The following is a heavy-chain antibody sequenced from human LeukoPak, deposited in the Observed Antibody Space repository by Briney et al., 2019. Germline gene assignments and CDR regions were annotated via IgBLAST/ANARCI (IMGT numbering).Heavy chain of an antibody. CDR3: AKREQEMATTMGAFDI. V-gene: IGHV3-30*02. Sequence: PGGSLRLSCAGSGFIFRNYGMHWVRQAPGKGLEWVAFIRYDGSNKYYADSVKGRFTISRDNSKNTLYLQMNSLRAEDTAVYYCAKREQEMATTMGAFDIWGQGTMVTVSS. D-gene: IGHD5-24*01. CDR1: GFIFRNYG. CDR2: IRYDGSNK. J-gene: IGHJ3*02.